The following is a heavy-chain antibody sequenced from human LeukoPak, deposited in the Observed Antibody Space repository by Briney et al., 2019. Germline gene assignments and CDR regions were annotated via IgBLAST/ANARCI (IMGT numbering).Heavy chain of an antibody. V-gene: IGHV3-23*01. J-gene: IGHJ4*02. D-gene: IGHD3-22*01. Sequence: GGSLRLSCAASGFTFTSYAMNWVRQAPGKGLEWVSAISGSGGSTYYADSVKGRSTISRDNSKNTLYLQMNSLRAEDTAVYYCAKGDDSSGYYPHFDYWGQGTLVTVSS. CDR2: ISGSGGST. CDR3: AKGDDSSGYYPHFDY. CDR1: GFTFTSYA.